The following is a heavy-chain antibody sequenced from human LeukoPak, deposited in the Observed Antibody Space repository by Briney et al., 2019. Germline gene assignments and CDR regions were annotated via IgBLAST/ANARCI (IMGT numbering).Heavy chain of an antibody. J-gene: IGHJ4*02. D-gene: IGHD3-16*01. Sequence: GGSLRLSCAASGLTFNGYAMSWVRQAPGKGLEWLSSINAGGAITKYADSVKGRFTISRDNSKDTLFLQMNSLRVEDMAVYYCAKKSRDHAFAPFDYWGQGTLVTVSS. V-gene: IGHV3-23*01. CDR2: INAGGAIT. CDR1: GLTFNGYA. CDR3: AKKSRDHAFAPFDY.